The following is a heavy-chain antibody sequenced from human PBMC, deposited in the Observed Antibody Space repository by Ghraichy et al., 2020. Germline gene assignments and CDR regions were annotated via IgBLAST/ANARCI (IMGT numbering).Heavy chain of an antibody. CDR2: ISSSGTTI. J-gene: IGHJ4*02. V-gene: IGHV3-11*01. Sequence: GGSLRLSCAASGFTFSDYYMTWIRQAPGKGLEWLSYISSSGTTIYYADSVKGRFTSSRDNAKKSVYLQVNSLRAEDTAVYYCARAYCLGDCQIRWGPDYWGRGTLVTVSS. D-gene: IGHD2-21*02. CDR1: GFTFSDYY. CDR3: ARAYCLGDCQIRWGPDY.